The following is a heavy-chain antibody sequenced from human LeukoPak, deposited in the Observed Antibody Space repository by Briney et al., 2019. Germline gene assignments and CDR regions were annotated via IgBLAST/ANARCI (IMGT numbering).Heavy chain of an antibody. J-gene: IGHJ4*02. Sequence: SETLSLTCTVSGGSISSSSYYWGWIRQPPGKGLEWIGSIYYSGSTYYNPSLKSRVTISVDTSKNQFSLKLSSVTAADTAVYYCARDQGDYDILTGLWGQGTLVTVSS. CDR3: ARDQGDYDILTGL. CDR1: GGSISSSSYY. CDR2: IYYSGST. D-gene: IGHD3-9*01. V-gene: IGHV4-39*07.